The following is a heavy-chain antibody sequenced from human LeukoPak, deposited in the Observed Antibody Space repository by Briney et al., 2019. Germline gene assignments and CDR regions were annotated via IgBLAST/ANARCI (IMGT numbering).Heavy chain of an antibody. J-gene: IGHJ4*02. CDR3: ARGARWAYYFDY. D-gene: IGHD4-23*01. CDR2: ISTRDNTI. V-gene: IGHV3-11*01. CDR1: GFTFSNAW. Sequence: GGSLRLSCAASGFTFSNAWMSWVRQAPGKGLEWVSYISTRDNTIQYADSVKGRFTISRDNANNSVFLQMNNLRAEDSAIYYCARGARWAYYFDYWGQGSLVTVSS.